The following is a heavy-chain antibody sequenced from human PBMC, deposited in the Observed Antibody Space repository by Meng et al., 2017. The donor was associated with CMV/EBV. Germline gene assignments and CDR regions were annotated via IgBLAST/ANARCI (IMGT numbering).Heavy chain of an antibody. CDR3: ALSYYYDSSGYYYY. D-gene: IGHD3-22*01. Sequence: KASGGTCSSYAISWVRQAPGQGLEWMGGIIPIFGTASYAQKFQGRVTITADESTSTAYMELSSLRSEDTAVYYCALSYYYDSSGYYYYWGQGTLVTVSS. V-gene: IGHV1-69*01. J-gene: IGHJ4*02. CDR2: IIPIFGTA. CDR1: GGTCSSYA.